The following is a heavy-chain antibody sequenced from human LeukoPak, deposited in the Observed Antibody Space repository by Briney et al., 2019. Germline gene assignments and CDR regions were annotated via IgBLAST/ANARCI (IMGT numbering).Heavy chain of an antibody. CDR1: GFPFSSYG. CDR2: IRYDESDK. V-gene: IGHV3-30*02. D-gene: IGHD6-13*01. J-gene: IGHJ4*02. CDR3: AKDREAAAFY. Sequence: GGSLRLSCAASGFPFSSYGMHWVRQAPGKGLEWVAFIRYDESDKYYADSVKGRFTISRDNSKNTLNLQMNSLRGEDTAVYYCAKDREAAAFYWGQGTLVTVCS.